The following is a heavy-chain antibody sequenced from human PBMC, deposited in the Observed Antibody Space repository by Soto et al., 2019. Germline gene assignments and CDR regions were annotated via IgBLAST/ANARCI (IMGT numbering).Heavy chain of an antibody. D-gene: IGHD3-10*01. CDR3: AKEGTHFYYPGMDV. CDR1: GFTFSSTA. Sequence: QPGGSLRLSCAASGFTFSSTAMSWVRQAPGKGLECVSVISGSGGNTYYADSVKGRFTIARDNSKNTLYLQMNSLRAEDTAVYYCAKEGTHFYYPGMDVWGQGTTVTV. V-gene: IGHV3-23*01. CDR2: ISGSGGNT. J-gene: IGHJ6*02.